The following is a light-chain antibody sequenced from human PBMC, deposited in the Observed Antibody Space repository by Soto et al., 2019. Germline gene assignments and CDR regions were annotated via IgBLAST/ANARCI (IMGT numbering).Light chain of an antibody. Sequence: EVVMTQSPATLSVSPGERATLSYRASQSVTSNYLAWYQQKPGQAPRLLIYDASNRATGIPARFSGSGSGTDFTLTISSLEPEDVAVYYCQQRSNWPPWTFGQGTKVDIK. CDR3: QQRSNWPPWT. V-gene: IGKV3-11*01. CDR2: DAS. J-gene: IGKJ1*01. CDR1: QSVTSNY.